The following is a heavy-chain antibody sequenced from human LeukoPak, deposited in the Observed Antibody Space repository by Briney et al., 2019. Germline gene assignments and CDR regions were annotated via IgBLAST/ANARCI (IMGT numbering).Heavy chain of an antibody. CDR1: GGSISSGDYY. CDR3: ARAGRYYDFWSGFAAPDYYMDV. V-gene: IGHV4-30-4*08. Sequence: SETRSLTCTVSGGSISSGDYYWSWIRQPPGRGLEWIGYIYYSGSTYYNPSLKSRVTISVDTSKNQFSLKLSSVTAADTAVYSCARAGRYYDFWSGFAAPDYYMDVWGKGTTVTVSS. D-gene: IGHD3-3*01. CDR2: IYYSGST. J-gene: IGHJ6*03.